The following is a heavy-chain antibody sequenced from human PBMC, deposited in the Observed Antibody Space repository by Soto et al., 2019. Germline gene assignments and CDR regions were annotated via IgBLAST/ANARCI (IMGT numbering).Heavy chain of an antibody. V-gene: IGHV4-39*01. D-gene: IGHD3-3*02. CDR1: GDSIISSDFY. CDR3: ARHSLALRKNNWFDP. CDR2: IFYLGSS. J-gene: IGHJ5*02. Sequence: SETLSLTCTVSGDSIISSDFYWGWVRQPPGKGLEWIGSIFYLGSSYYNPSLKSRVTMSVDTSKNQFSLKLRSVTAADTALYFCARHSLALRKNNWFDPWGQGIMVTVSS.